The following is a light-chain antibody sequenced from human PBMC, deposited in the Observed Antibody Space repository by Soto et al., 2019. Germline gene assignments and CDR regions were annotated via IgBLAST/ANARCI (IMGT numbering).Light chain of an antibody. J-gene: IGKJ3*01. CDR2: GAA. V-gene: IGKV3-15*01. CDR3: QQYETWPPRFT. CDR1: QSVSSN. Sequence: EIVLTQTPVTLSVSPGDRATLSCRASQSVSSNLAWYQQRPGQPPRLLIYGAASRATGVPARFSGSGFETEFTLTISSLQSEDFAVYYCQQYETWPPRFTFGPGTKVDLK.